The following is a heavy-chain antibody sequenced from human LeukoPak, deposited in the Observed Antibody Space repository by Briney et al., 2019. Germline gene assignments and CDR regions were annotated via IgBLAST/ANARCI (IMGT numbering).Heavy chain of an antibody. CDR2: IKQDGSEK. V-gene: IGHV3-7*01. Sequence: QAGGSLRLSCAASGFTFSSNWMSWARQAPRKGLEWVANIKQDGSEKYYVDSVKGRFTISRDNAKNSLYLQMNSLRAEDTAVYHCARVSSGWYTYFDYWGQGTLVTVSS. CDR1: GFTFSSNW. D-gene: IGHD6-19*01. CDR3: ARVSSGWYTYFDY. J-gene: IGHJ4*02.